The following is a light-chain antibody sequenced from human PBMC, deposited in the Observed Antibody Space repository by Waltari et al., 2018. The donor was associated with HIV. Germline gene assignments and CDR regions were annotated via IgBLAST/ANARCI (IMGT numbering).Light chain of an antibody. J-gene: IGKJ4*01. CDR3: QQYHRTPPFT. CDR1: QDITNS. Sequence: HLTQSPTSLTASVGDRVTITCRASQDITNSLAWYRHKPGKAPNLLLHSASTLQSGVPSRFRGSGSGTDFTLTIDSLQPEDFVTYYCQQYHRTPPFTFGGGTKVEIK. CDR2: SAS. V-gene: IGKV1-NL1*01.